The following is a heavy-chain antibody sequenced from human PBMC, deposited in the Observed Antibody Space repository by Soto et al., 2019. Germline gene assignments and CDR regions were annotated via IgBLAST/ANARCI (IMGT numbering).Heavy chain of an antibody. CDR2: ISWDGDK. Sequence: QITLKESGPTLVKPTQTLTLTCTFSGFLLSSSGVGVAWIRQPPGKALEWLALISWDGDKYYSPSLKNRLSISKDTSENHVVLTLTNVDPVDTGTYFCAHRPSDYIWGSYPTWGQGTLVTVSS. CDR3: AHRPSDYIWGSYPT. CDR1: GFLLSSSGVG. D-gene: IGHD3-16*01. V-gene: IGHV2-5*02. J-gene: IGHJ5*02.